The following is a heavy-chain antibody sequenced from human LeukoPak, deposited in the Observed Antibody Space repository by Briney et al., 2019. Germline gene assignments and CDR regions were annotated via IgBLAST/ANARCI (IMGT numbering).Heavy chain of an antibody. CDR2: IYPGDSDT. J-gene: IGHJ4*02. CDR3: ARPYGYHHYFDY. V-gene: IGHV5-51*01. CDR1: GYSFTSYW. Sequence: RGASLQISCKGSGYSFTSYWIGWVRQLPGKGLEWMGIIYPGDSDTRYSPSFQGQVTILADKSISTAYLQWSSLKASDTAMYYCARPYGYHHYFDYWGQGTLVTVSS. D-gene: IGHD5-24*01.